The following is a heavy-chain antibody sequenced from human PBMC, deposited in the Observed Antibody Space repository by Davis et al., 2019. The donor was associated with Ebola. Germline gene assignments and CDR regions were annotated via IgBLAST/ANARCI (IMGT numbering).Heavy chain of an antibody. CDR1: GFTFSSYS. V-gene: IGHV3-21*01. CDR3: ARDHYDSSGYYRPPDY. J-gene: IGHJ4*02. CDR2: ISSSSSYI. Sequence: GESLKISCAASGFTFSSYSMNWVRQAPGKGLEWVSSISSSSSYIYYADSVKGRFTISKDNAKNSLYLQMNSLRAEDTAVYYCARDHYDSSGYYRPPDYWGQGTLVTVSS. D-gene: IGHD3-22*01.